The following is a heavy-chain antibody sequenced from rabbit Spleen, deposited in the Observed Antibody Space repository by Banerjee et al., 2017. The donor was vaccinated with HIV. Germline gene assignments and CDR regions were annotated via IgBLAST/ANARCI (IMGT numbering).Heavy chain of an antibody. CDR2: IDSGSSGFT. V-gene: IGHV1S45*01. J-gene: IGHJ4*01. D-gene: IGHD1-1*01. CDR3: SRDLPGVIGWNFKL. Sequence: QEQLVESGGGLVKPGGTLTLTCTASGFSFSTDYYMCWVRQAPGKGLEWIACIDSGSSGFTYYATSAKGRFACSKTSLTTLTLQMSSLTVAYTATYFCSRDLPGVIGWNFKLWGPGCLVTVS. CDR1: GFSFSTDYY.